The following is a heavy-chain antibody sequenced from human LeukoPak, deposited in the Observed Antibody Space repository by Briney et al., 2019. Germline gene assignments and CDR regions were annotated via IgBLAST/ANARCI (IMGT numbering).Heavy chain of an antibody. D-gene: IGHD3-16*02. V-gene: IGHV4-59*01. CDR1: GGSISSYY. CDR3: ARGNGYYDYVWGSYRPAALNFDY. J-gene: IGHJ4*02. Sequence: SETLSLTCTVSGGSISSYYWSWLRQLPGKGLEWIGCIYYSGSTNYNPSLKSRVTISVDTSKNQFSLKLSSVTAADTAVYYCARGNGYYDYVWGSYRPAALNFDYWGQGTLVTVSS. CDR2: IYYSGST.